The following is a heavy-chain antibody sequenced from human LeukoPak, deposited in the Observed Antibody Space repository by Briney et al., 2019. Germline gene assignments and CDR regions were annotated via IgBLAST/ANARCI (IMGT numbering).Heavy chain of an antibody. CDR3: ARELLGAPTPGAY. CDR2: ISRFGIT. Sequence: SETLSLTCSVSIESTSGNYWSWVRQAPGKGLEWIGEISRFGITNYHPSLKSRVTMSLDRSKNQFSLELTSVTAADSGVYHCARELLGAPTPGAYWGQGTLVTVSS. V-gene: IGHV4-34*01. CDR1: IESTSGNY. J-gene: IGHJ4*02. D-gene: IGHD1-26*01.